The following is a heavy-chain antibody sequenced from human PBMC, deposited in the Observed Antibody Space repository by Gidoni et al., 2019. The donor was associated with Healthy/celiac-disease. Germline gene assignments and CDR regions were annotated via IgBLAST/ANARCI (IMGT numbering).Heavy chain of an antibody. CDR1: GFTFRSFS. J-gene: IGHJ4*02. CDR2: ISSSSSTI. CDR3: ATCALGRYYDSSGYFDY. D-gene: IGHD3-22*01. V-gene: IGHV3-48*02. Sequence: EVQLVESGGGLLQPAGSLRLSCAASGFTFRSFSMNWVRTAPVKGLEWVSYISSSSSTIYDADSVKGRFTISRDNAKNSLYLQMNSLGDEDTAVYYCATCALGRYYDSSGYFDYWGQGTLVTVSS.